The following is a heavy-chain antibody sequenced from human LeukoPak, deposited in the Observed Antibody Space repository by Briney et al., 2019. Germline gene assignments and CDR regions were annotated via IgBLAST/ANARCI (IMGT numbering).Heavy chain of an antibody. CDR2: INHSGST. Sequence: PSETLSLTCAVYGGSFSGYYWSWIRQPPGKGLEWIGEINHSGSTNYNPSLKSRVTISVDTSKNQFSLKLSSVTAADTAVYYCASDQAAAPFDYWGQGTLVTVSS. J-gene: IGHJ4*02. V-gene: IGHV4-34*01. CDR1: GGSFSGYY. D-gene: IGHD6-13*01. CDR3: ASDQAAAPFDY.